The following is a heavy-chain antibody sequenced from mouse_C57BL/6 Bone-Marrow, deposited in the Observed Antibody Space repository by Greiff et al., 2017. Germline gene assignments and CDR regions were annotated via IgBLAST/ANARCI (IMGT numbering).Heavy chain of an antibody. CDR1: GYTFTSYG. D-gene: IGHD3-3*01. V-gene: IGHV1-81*01. J-gene: IGHJ1*03. CDR3: ARRAYWYFDV. CDR2: IYPRSGNT. Sequence: VQLQQSGAELARPGASVKLSCKASGYTFTSYGISWVKQRTGQGLEWIGEIYPRSGNTYYNEKFKGKATLTADKSSSTAYMEHRSLTSEDSAVYFCARRAYWYFDVWGTGTTVTVSS.